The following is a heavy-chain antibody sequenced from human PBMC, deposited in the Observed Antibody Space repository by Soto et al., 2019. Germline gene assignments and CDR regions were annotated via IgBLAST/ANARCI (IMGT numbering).Heavy chain of an antibody. CDR2: VNQSGTS. J-gene: IGHJ6*02. CDR3: ARFKALIWFGEFTYGMAV. V-gene: IGHV4-4*02. Sequence: PSETLSLTCGVSGDSTRPRYWWAWLRRPPGRGLEWIGEVNQSGTSNYNPSLKSRVTISIDNSKNHFSLKMTSVTAADTAVYYCARFKALIWFGEFTYGMAVRGQGTSVTVSS. D-gene: IGHD3-10*01. CDR1: GDSTRPRYW.